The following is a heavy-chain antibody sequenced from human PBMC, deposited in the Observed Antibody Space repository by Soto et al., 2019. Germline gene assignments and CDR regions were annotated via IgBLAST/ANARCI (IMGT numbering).Heavy chain of an antibody. CDR3: ARALGYTYGHLPIDY. CDR1: GGSFSGYY. V-gene: IGHV4-34*01. CDR2: INHSGST. J-gene: IGHJ4*02. D-gene: IGHD5-18*01. Sequence: QVQLQQWGAGLLKPSETLSLTCAVYGGSFSGYYWSWIRQPPGKGLEWIGEINHSGSTNYHPSLKSRVTISVDTSKNQFSLNLNSVTAADTAVYYCARALGYTYGHLPIDYWGQGTLVTVSS.